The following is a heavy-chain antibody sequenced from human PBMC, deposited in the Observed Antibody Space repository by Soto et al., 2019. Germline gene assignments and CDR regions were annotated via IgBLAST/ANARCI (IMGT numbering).Heavy chain of an antibody. J-gene: IGHJ6*01. V-gene: IGHV3-15*07. D-gene: IGHD1-26*01. Sequence: QLVESGGGLVTPGKSVTLSCVGSGFDFTAAWMHWVRQAPGTGLEWVGRINSRGSGGTTDYSAPVRGRFTISSDDSKAPVALKMTSLKTEDTAGYLCAKPRSPSGSSDDGWEGWGQGSTVTVTS. CDR3: AKPRSPSGSSDDGWEG. CDR1: GFDFTAAW. CDR2: INSRGSGGTT.